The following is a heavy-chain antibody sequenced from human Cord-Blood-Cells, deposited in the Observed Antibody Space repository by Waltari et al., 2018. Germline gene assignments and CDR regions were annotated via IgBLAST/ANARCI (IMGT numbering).Heavy chain of an antibody. Sequence: QVQLQESGPGLVKPSETLSLTCTVSGGSISSYYWSWIRQPPGKGLEWIWYIYYSGITNYNPSLKSRVTISVDTSKNQVSLKLSSVTAADTAVYYCARLQGGSSWYDYWGQGTLVTVSS. CDR1: GGSISSYY. D-gene: IGHD6-13*01. J-gene: IGHJ4*02. CDR2: IYYSGIT. CDR3: ARLQGGSSWYDY. V-gene: IGHV4-59*08.